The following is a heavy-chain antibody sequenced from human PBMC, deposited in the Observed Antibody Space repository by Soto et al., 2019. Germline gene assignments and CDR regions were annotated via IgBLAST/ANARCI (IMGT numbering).Heavy chain of an antibody. J-gene: IGHJ4*02. CDR3: ARAIETAMDPCDY. CDR2: ISDDGSIK. CDR1: GFSFTTYA. V-gene: IGHV3-30-3*01. Sequence: LRLSCAASGFSFTTYAMHWVRQAPGKGPEWVAVISDDGSIKYYADSVKGRFTISRDNSKNTFYLQMNSLRGDDTALYYCARAIETAMDPCDYWGQGALVTVSS. D-gene: IGHD5-18*01.